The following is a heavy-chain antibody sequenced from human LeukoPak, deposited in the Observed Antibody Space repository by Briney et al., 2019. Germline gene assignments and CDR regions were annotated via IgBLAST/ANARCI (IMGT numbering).Heavy chain of an antibody. D-gene: IGHD5-12*01. J-gene: IGHJ3*02. Sequence: SETLSLTCTVSGGSISSYYWSWIRQPPGKGLEWIGYIYYSGSTNYNPSLKSRVTISVDTSKNQFSLKLGSVTAADTAVYYCARVRRIVATIGAFDIWGQGTMVTVSS. CDR2: IYYSGST. V-gene: IGHV4-59*01. CDR1: GGSISSYY. CDR3: ARVRRIVATIGAFDI.